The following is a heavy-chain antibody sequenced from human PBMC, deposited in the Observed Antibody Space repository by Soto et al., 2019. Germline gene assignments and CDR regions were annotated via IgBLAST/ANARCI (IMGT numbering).Heavy chain of an antibody. D-gene: IGHD2-15*01. CDR3: AKDFEDIVVVVAATALFQH. V-gene: IGHV3-23*01. CDR2: ISGSGGST. CDR1: GFTFSSYA. Sequence: GGSLRLSCAASGFTFSSYAMSWVRQAPGKGLEWVSAISGSGGSTYYADSVKGRFTISRDNSKNTLYLQMNSLRAEDTAVYYCAKDFEDIVVVVAATALFQHWGQGTLVTVSS. J-gene: IGHJ1*01.